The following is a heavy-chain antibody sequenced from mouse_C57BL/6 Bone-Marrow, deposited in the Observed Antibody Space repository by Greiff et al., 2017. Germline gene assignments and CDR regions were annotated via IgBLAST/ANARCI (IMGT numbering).Heavy chain of an antibody. CDR2: INPNYGTT. CDR1: GYSFTDYN. Sequence: VQLKESGPELVKPGASVKISCKASGYSFTDYNMNWVKQSNGKSFEWIGVINPNYGTTSYNQKFKGKATLTVDQSSSTAYMQLNSLTSEDSAVYYCVLTGRFAYWGQGTLVTVSA. CDR3: VLTGRFAY. D-gene: IGHD4-1*01. V-gene: IGHV1-39*01. J-gene: IGHJ3*01.